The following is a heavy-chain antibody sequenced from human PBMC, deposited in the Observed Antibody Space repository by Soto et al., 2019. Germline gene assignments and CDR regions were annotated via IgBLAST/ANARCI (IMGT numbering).Heavy chain of an antibody. CDR1: GDSIGRCGYY. CDR2: ISTTGST. Sequence: ASETLSLTCTVSGDSIGRCGYYWAWLRQHPGKGLEWIAYISTTGSTYYNPSLKSRVGISVDTSKNQFSLKLSSVTAADTAVYYCAIGIPVSGSFDYWGQGMLVT. J-gene: IGHJ4*02. CDR3: AIGIPVSGSFDY. D-gene: IGHD2-21*01. V-gene: IGHV4-31*03.